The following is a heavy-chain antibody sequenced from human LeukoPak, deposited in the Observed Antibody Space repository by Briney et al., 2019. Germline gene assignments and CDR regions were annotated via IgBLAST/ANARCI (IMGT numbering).Heavy chain of an antibody. D-gene: IGHD2-2*01. J-gene: IGHJ4*02. CDR1: GFTFSSYA. CDR2: ISGSGGST. CDR3: AKSSKGIVVVPAASIGY. Sequence: GGSLRLSCAASGFTFSSYAMSWVRQAPGKGLEWVSAISGSGGSTYYADSVKGRFTISRDNSKNTLYLQMNSLRAEDTAVYYCAKSSKGIVVVPAASIGYWGQGTLVTVSS. V-gene: IGHV3-23*01.